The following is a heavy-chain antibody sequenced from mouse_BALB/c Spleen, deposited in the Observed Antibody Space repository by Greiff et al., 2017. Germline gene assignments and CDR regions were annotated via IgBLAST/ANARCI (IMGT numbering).Heavy chain of an antibody. CDR1: GFSLTSYG. V-gene: IGHV2-9*02. CDR3: ARDGRTTVEAWFAY. CDR2: IWAGGST. J-gene: IGHJ3*01. D-gene: IGHD1-1*01. Sequence: VQGVESGPGLVAPSQSLSITCTVSGFSLTSYGVHWVRQPPGKGLEWLGVIWAGGSTNYNSALMSRLSISKDNSKSQVFLKMNSLQTDDTAMYYCARDGRTTVEAWFAYWGQGTLVTVSA.